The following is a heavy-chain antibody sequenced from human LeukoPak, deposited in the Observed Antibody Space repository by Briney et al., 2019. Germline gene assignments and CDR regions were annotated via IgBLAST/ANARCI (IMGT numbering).Heavy chain of an antibody. CDR3: ARDYYGSGSYYQLGY. J-gene: IGHJ4*02. V-gene: IGHV1-2*02. CDR1: GYTFTGYY. CDR2: INPNSGGT. D-gene: IGHD3-10*01. Sequence: ASVKVSCKAAGYTFTGYYMHWVRQAPGQGLEWMGWINPNSGGTKYAQKFQGRVTMTRDTSITTVYMELSSLRSDDTAVYYCARDYYGSGSYYQLGYWGQGTLVTVSS.